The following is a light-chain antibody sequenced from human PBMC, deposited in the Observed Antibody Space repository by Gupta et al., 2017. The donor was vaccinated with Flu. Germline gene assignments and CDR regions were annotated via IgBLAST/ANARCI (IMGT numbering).Light chain of an antibody. CDR1: QSVAGQ. J-gene: IGKJ4*01. CDR2: DVS. Sequence: EIVLTQSPATLSLSPGERATLSCRASQSVAGQLAWYQQKPGQPPRLLIYDVSNRATGIPVRFSGSGSGTDFTLTISSLEPEDFAVYYCQQSTIWPLSFGGGTKVEIK. V-gene: IGKV3-11*01. CDR3: QQSTIWPLS.